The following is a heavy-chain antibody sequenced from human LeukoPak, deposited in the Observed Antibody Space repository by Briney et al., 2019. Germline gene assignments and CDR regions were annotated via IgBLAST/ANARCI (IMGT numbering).Heavy chain of an antibody. Sequence: GGSLRLSCAASGFTFSNYDMHWVRQATGRGLEWVSTIGTHSDTFYPDSVKGRFTISRENAKSSLYLQMNSLGAGDTAVYYCARGPYCNSTSCPTDDAFDIWGQGTMVTVSS. J-gene: IGHJ3*02. CDR3: ARGPYCNSTSCPTDDAFDI. D-gene: IGHD2-2*01. CDR2: IGTHSDT. V-gene: IGHV3-13*04. CDR1: GFTFSNYD.